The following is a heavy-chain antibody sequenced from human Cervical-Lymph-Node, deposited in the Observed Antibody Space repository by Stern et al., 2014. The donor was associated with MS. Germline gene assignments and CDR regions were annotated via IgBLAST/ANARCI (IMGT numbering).Heavy chain of an antibody. V-gene: IGHV3-9*01. CDR3: AKDGGLVSWHYYFDL. D-gene: IGHD1-7*01. CDR1: GFTFNDYA. CDR2: ISWDSGSM. Sequence: VQLVESGGGLVQPGRSLRLSCTASGFTFNDYAMHWVRHAPGKGLEWVSGISWDSGSMDYADSVKGRFTISRDNAKGSLYLQMNNLRAEDTAFYCAKDGGLVSWHYYFDLWGRGTPVTVSS. J-gene: IGHJ2*01.